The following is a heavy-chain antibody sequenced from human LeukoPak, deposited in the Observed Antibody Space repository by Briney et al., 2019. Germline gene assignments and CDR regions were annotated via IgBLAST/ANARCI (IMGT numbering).Heavy chain of an antibody. CDR2: ISWNSGSI. J-gene: IGHJ6*02. CDR1: GFTFDDYA. D-gene: IGHD2-2*01. V-gene: IGHV3-9*01. Sequence: GGSLRLSCAASGFTFDDYAMHWVRQAPGKGLEWVSGISWNSGSIGYADSVKGRFTISRDNAKNSLYLQMSSLRAEDTALYYCAKGSIPAASYYYYGMDVWGQGTTVTVSS. CDR3: AKGSIPAASYYYYGMDV.